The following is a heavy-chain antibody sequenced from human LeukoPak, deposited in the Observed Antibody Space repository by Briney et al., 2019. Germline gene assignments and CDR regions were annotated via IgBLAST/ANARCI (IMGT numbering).Heavy chain of an antibody. V-gene: IGHV3-48*04. Sequence: GGSLRLSCAASGFTFSSYWMSWVRQAPGKGLEWISYISSSGSTIYYADSVKGRFTTSRDNPKNSLYLQMNSLRAEDTAVYYCARFPGADYFDYWGQGTLVTVSS. CDR3: ARFPGADYFDY. CDR2: ISSSGSTI. D-gene: IGHD3-10*01. J-gene: IGHJ4*02. CDR1: GFTFSSYW.